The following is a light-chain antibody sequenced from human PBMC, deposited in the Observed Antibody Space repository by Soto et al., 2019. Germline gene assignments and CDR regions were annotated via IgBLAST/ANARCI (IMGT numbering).Light chain of an antibody. Sequence: ILMTQSPLCLPVTPGEPASISCSSSQSLLHSNGYNYLDWYLQKPGQSPQLLIYLGSNRASGVPERLSGSGSGRDFALEISRVEAEDVGVYYCMQTIQLQWTVGQGTKVDIK. CDR2: LGS. V-gene: IGKV2-28*01. CDR3: MQTIQLQWT. J-gene: IGKJ1*01. CDR1: QSLLHSNGYNY.